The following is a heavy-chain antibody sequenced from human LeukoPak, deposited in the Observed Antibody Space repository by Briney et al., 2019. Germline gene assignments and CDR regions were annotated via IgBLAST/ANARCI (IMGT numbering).Heavy chain of an antibody. Sequence: ASVKVSCKASGYTFTSYGISWVRQAPGQGLEWMGWISAYNGNTNYAQKLQGRVTMTTDTSTSTAYMELRSLSSDDTAVYYCASFTQTTYYDFWSGYYTLDYWGQGTLVTVSS. V-gene: IGHV1-18*01. CDR1: GYTFTSYG. CDR2: ISAYNGNT. D-gene: IGHD3-3*01. J-gene: IGHJ4*02. CDR3: ASFTQTTYYDFWSGYYTLDY.